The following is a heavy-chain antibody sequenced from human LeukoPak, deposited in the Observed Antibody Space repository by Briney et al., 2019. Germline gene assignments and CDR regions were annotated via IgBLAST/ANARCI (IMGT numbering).Heavy chain of an antibody. CDR2: IWYDGSNK. V-gene: IGHV3-33*01. CDR1: RFTFSCYR. Sequence: GGALRLSCAASRFTFSCYRMHWVRQAPGKRLEWVEVIWYDGSNKYYADSVKGRFTISRDNSKNTLYLQMNSLRAEDTAVYYCARDIVVVPAAPQYYFDYWGQGTLVTVSS. CDR3: ARDIVVVPAAPQYYFDY. D-gene: IGHD2-2*01. J-gene: IGHJ4*02.